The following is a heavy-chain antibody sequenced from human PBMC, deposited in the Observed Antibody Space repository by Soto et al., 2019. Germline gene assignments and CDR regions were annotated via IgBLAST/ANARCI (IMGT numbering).Heavy chain of an antibody. V-gene: IGHV4-34*01. CDR3: ARVRSSSVFYYYYMDV. Sequence: SETLSLTCAVYGGSFSGYYWSWIRQPPGKGLEWIGEINHSGSTNYNPSLKSRVTISVDTSKNQFSLKLSSVTAADTAVYYCARVRSSSVFYYYYMDVWGKGTTVTVSS. CDR1: GGSFSGYY. J-gene: IGHJ6*03. CDR2: INHSGST. D-gene: IGHD6-6*01.